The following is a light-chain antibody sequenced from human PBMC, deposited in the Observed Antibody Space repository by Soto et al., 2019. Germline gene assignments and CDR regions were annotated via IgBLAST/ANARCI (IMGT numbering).Light chain of an antibody. V-gene: IGKV3-20*01. J-gene: IGKJ3*01. CDR1: QSVNRNY. CDR2: GAS. CDR3: QQYGGSTSFT. Sequence: EIVLTQSPGTLSLSPGERATLSCRASQSVNRNYLAWYQQKPGQAPRLLIYGASSRATGIPDRFSGSGSGTDFTLTISRLEPEDFAVYYCQQYGGSTSFTCGPGTKVDIK.